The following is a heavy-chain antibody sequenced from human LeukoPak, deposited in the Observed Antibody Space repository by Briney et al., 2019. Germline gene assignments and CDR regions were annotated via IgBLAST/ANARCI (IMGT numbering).Heavy chain of an antibody. J-gene: IGHJ4*02. Sequence: GGSLRLSCAASGFTFSSYAMSWVRQAPGKGLEWVSAISGSGGSTYYADSVKGRFTISRDNSKNTLYPQMNSLRAEDTAVYYCATAPPPIQLWFFDYWGQGTLVTVSS. CDR1: GFTFSSYA. CDR3: ATAPPPIQLWFFDY. V-gene: IGHV3-23*01. CDR2: ISGSGGST. D-gene: IGHD5-18*01.